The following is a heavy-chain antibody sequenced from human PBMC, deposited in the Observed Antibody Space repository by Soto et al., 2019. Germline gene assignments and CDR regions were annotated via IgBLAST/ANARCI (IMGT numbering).Heavy chain of an antibody. CDR1: GFTFSSYS. J-gene: IGHJ6*02. D-gene: IGHD2-2*01. CDR3: AREFIVVVPAALSYYYYGMDV. V-gene: IGHV3-48*02. Sequence: EVQLVESGGGLVQPGGSLRLSCAASGFTFSSYSMNWVRQAPGKGREWVSYISSSSSTIYYADSVKGRFTISRDNAKNSLYLQMNSLRDEDTAVYYCAREFIVVVPAALSYYYYGMDVWGQGTTVTVSS. CDR2: ISSSSSTI.